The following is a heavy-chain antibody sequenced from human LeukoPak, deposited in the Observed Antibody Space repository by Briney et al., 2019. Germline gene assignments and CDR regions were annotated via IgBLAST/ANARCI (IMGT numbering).Heavy chain of an antibody. Sequence: PGGSLRLSCAASGFTFSSYSMNWVRQAPGKGPEWVSSISSSSSYIYYADSVKGRFTISRDNAKNSLYLQMNSLRAEDTAVYYCARYPHYYDSTIPVAGYWGQGTLVTVSS. CDR1: GFTFSSYS. CDR3: ARYPHYYDSTIPVAGY. V-gene: IGHV3-21*01. CDR2: ISSSSSYI. J-gene: IGHJ4*02. D-gene: IGHD3-22*01.